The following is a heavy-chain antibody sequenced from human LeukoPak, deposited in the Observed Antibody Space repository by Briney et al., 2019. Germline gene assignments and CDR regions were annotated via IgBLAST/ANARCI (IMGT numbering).Heavy chain of an antibody. V-gene: IGHV3-30*03. CDR2: ISYDGSNK. D-gene: IGHD3-22*01. CDR3: ARESAQYYYDSSGYRWSKPPYFDY. J-gene: IGHJ4*02. CDR1: GFTFSSYG. Sequence: GGSLRLSCAASGFTFSSYGMHWVRQAPGKGLEWVAVISYDGSNKYYADSVKGRFTISRDNSKNTLYRQMNSLRAEDTAVYYCARESAQYYYDSSGYRWSKPPYFDYWGQGTLVTVSS.